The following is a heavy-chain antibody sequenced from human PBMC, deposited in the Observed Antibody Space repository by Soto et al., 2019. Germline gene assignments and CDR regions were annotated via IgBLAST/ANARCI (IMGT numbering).Heavy chain of an antibody. CDR2: VSSTGST. J-gene: IGHJ5*02. V-gene: IGHV4-59*01. Sequence: SETLSLTCTVSGASITQYYWNWIRQSPGKGLEWIVSVSSTGSTNYNPSLKSRVTISVDTSKNQFSLRLSSVTAADTAVYYCARDDSSVYNYLFDPWGPGTLVTVSS. D-gene: IGHD3-22*01. CDR1: GASITQYY. CDR3: ARDDSSVYNYLFDP.